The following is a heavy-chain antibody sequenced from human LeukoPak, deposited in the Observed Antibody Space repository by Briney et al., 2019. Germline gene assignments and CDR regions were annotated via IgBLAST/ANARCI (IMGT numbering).Heavy chain of an antibody. V-gene: IGHV3-23*01. CDR2: ISGSGGST. CDR1: GFTFSSYA. Sequence: GGSLGPSCAASGFTFSSYAMSWVRQAPGKGLEWVSAISGSGGSTYYADSVKGRLTISRDNSKNTLYLQMNSLRAEDTAVYYCAKVRNSYIDYWGQGTLVTVSS. CDR3: AKVRNSYIDY. J-gene: IGHJ4*02.